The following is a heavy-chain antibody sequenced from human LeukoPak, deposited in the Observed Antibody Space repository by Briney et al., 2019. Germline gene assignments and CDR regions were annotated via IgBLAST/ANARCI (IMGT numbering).Heavy chain of an antibody. CDR3: ARARITIFGVMYYFDY. J-gene: IGHJ4*02. D-gene: IGHD3-3*01. V-gene: IGHV4-59*01. CDR2: IYYSGST. CDR1: GGSFSGYY. Sequence: SETLSLTCAVYGGSFSGYYWSWIRQPPGKGLEWIGYIYYSGSTNYNPSLKSRVTISVDTSKNQFSLKLSSVTAADTAVYYCARARITIFGVMYYFDYWGQGTLVTVSS.